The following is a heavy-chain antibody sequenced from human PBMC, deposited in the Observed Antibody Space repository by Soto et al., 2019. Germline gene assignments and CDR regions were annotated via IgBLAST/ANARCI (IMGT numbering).Heavy chain of an antibody. J-gene: IGHJ6*02. CDR3: ARTALPHGFYALRPKECYYYGMDV. Sequence: SETLSLTCTVSGDTINSGDYYWSWIRQPPGKGLEWIGYIYYSGSTYYNPSLKSRVTISVDTSKNQFSLKLSSVTAADTAVYYCARTALPHGFYALRPKECYYYGMDVWGQGTTVTVSS. V-gene: IGHV4-30-4*02. D-gene: IGHD3-10*01. CDR1: GDTINSGDYY. CDR2: IYYSGST.